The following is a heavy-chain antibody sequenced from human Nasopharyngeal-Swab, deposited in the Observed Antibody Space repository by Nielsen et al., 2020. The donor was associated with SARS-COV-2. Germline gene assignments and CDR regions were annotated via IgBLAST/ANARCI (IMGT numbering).Heavy chain of an antibody. J-gene: IGHJ6*03. D-gene: IGHD4-11*01. CDR2: IKQDGSEK. CDR1: GFTFSSYW. V-gene: IGHV3-7*03. Sequence: GGSLRLSCAASGFTFSSYWMSWVRQAPGKGLEWVANIKQDGSEKYYVDSVKGRFTISRDNAKNSLYLQMNSLRAEDTAVYYCAKDPRSNYDYYMDVWGKGTTVTVSS. CDR3: AKDPRSNYDYYMDV.